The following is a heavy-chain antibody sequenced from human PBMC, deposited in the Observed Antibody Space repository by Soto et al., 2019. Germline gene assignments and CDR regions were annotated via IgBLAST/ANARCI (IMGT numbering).Heavy chain of an antibody. CDR2: IYHSGST. CDR3: ARAQDDYGDYGSLDY. Sequence: QVQLQESGPGLVKPSGTLSLTCAVSGGSISSSNWWSWVRQPPGKGLEWIGEIYHSGSTNYNPSLKSRFNISVDKSKNQFSRKLSSVTAADTAVYYCARAQDDYGDYGSLDYWGQGTLVTVSS. CDR1: GGSISSSNW. J-gene: IGHJ4*02. D-gene: IGHD4-17*01. V-gene: IGHV4-4*02.